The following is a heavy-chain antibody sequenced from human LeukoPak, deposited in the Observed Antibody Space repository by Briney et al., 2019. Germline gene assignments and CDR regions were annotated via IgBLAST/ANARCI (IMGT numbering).Heavy chain of an antibody. Sequence: GGSLRLSCAASGFTFSSYSMNWVRQAPGKGLEWVSCISSSRSYIYYADSVKGRFTISRDNTKNSLYLQLNSLRADDTAVYYCARVLVLTGYYGWWDWFDPWGQGPLVSVSS. V-gene: IGHV3-21*01. CDR3: ARVLVLTGYYGWWDWFDP. CDR2: ISSSRSYI. J-gene: IGHJ5*02. D-gene: IGHD3-9*01. CDR1: GFTFSSYS.